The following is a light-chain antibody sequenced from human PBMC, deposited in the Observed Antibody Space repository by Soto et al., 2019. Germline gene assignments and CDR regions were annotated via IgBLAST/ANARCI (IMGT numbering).Light chain of an antibody. CDR2: DDT. CDR1: SSDVGGFNC. Sequence: QSALTQPPSVSGSPGQSVTISCTGTSSDVGGFNCVSWYQQHPGKAPQLMFYDDTKRPSGVPNRFSGSKSGNTASLTISGLQAEDEADYYCCSYAGTNTFVFGGGTKVTVL. CDR3: CSYAGTNTFV. V-gene: IGLV2-11*01. J-gene: IGLJ2*01.